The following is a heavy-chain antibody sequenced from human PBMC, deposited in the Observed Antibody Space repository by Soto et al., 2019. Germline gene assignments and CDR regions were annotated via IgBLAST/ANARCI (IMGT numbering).Heavy chain of an antibody. V-gene: IGHV3-33*01. Sequence: QVQLVESGGGVVQPGRSQRLSCAASGFTFSMYGMHWVRQAPGKGLEWMATVYYEGHNKYYADSVRVRFTISRDNSKKLVYLQMNSLRAEYTAVYYWARDPPSTLGSFDIWGRGTMFTVSS. CDR3: ARDPPSTLGSFDI. J-gene: IGHJ3*02. CDR2: VYYEGHNK. CDR1: GFTFSMYG. D-gene: IGHD2-2*01.